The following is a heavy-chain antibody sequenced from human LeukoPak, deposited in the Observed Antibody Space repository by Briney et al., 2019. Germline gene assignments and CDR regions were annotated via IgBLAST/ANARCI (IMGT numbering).Heavy chain of an antibody. V-gene: IGHV3-21*01. J-gene: IGHJ3*02. CDR3: AREEGGAGLYGFDI. D-gene: IGHD1-26*01. CDR2: ISSSSDYI. CDR1: GFTFSSYS. Sequence: GGSLRLSCAASGFTFSSYSMNWVRQAPGKGLEWVSSISSSSDYIYYADSLKGRYTISRDNAKNSLYLQMNSLRAEDTAVYYCAREEGGAGLYGFDIWGQGTMVTVSS.